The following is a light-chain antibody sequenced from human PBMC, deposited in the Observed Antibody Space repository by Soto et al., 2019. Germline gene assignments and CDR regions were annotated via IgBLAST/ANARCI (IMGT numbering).Light chain of an antibody. Sequence: QSVLTQPPSASGSPGQSVTISCTGTSSDVGAYNYVSWYQQYPGKAPKLMIYEVSKRPSGVPDRFSGSKSGMTASLTVSGLQPEDEADYYCTSYAGSNIWVFGGGTKLTVL. CDR1: SSDVGAYNY. CDR2: EVS. CDR3: TSYAGSNIWV. V-gene: IGLV2-8*01. J-gene: IGLJ3*02.